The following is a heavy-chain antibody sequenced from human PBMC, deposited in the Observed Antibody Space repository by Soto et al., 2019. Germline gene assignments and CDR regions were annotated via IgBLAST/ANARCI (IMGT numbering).Heavy chain of an antibody. D-gene: IGHD3-22*01. CDR1: GFTFSSYS. CDR2: ISSSSSTI. J-gene: IGHJ6*02. Sequence: PGGSLGLSCAASGFTFSSYSMNWVRQAPGKRLEWVSYISSSSSTIYYADSVKGRFTISRDNAKNSLYLQMNSLRDEDTAVYYCARDTDYYDSKPLLGKGYGMDVWGQGTTVTVSS. CDR3: ARDTDYYDSKPLLGKGYGMDV. V-gene: IGHV3-48*02.